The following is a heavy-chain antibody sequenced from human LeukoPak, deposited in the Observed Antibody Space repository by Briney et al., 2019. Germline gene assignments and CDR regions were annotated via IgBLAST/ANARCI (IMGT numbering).Heavy chain of an antibody. V-gene: IGHV1-2*02. J-gene: IGHJ4*02. CDR3: ASRFLDNG. D-gene: IGHD3-3*01. CDR2: INPNSGGT. CDR1: GYPFPGYY. Sequence: ASVKVSFKASGYPFPGYYRHWVRPSPGQGLEWMGWINPNSGGTNYAQKFQGRVTMTRDTSISTAYMELSRLRSDDTAVYYCASRFLDNGWGQGTLVTVSS.